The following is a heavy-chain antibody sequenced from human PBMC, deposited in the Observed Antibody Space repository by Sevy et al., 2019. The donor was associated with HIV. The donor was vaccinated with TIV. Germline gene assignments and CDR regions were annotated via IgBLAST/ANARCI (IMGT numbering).Heavy chain of an antibody. CDR3: VRADPDQHFDS. V-gene: IGHV1-46*01. CDR2: VDPSAGNT. Sequence: ASVKVSCKASGDTFTNNYIHWVRQAPGQGLEWMGRVDPSAGNTTYAQKFQGRVTMTRDTSTSILYMDLGSLRSEDTAVYYCVRADPDQHFDSWGQGTLVTVSS. CDR1: GDTFTNNY. J-gene: IGHJ4*02.